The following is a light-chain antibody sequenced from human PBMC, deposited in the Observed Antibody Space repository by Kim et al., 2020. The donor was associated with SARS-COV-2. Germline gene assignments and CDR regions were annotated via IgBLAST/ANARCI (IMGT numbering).Light chain of an antibody. CDR3: QVWDSSSDLRV. J-gene: IGLJ3*02. CDR2: YDS. CDR1: NIGSKG. V-gene: IGLV3-21*04. Sequence: AQGKTARITCGGNNIGSKGVHWDQEKPGQAPVLVIYYDSDRPSGIPERLSGSNSGNTANLTISRVEAGDEADYYCQVWDSSSDLRVFGGGTKLTVL.